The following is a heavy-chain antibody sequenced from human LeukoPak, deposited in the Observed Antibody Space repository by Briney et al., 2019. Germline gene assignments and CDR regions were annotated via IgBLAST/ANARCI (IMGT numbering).Heavy chain of an antibody. J-gene: IGHJ3*02. CDR2: IHHSGRA. D-gene: IGHD1-26*01. V-gene: IGHV4-31*03. Sequence: SQTLSLTCTVSGGSIISDNHFWSWIRQHPGKDLEWLGYIHHSGRAFYSPSLESRLTISLDTSKNQFSLKLNSVIGADPAVYYCAREVNRPTDADAFDIWGQGTMVTVSS. CDR1: GGSIISDNHF. CDR3: AREVNRPTDADAFDI.